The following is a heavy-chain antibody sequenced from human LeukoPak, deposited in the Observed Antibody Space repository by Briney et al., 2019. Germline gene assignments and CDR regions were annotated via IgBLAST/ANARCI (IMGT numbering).Heavy chain of an antibody. J-gene: IGHJ5*02. CDR3: ARGRTVLRYFDWLLSGIWFDP. D-gene: IGHD3-9*01. CDR2: INLSGST. V-gene: IGHV4-34*01. CDR1: GGSFSGYY. Sequence: SETLSLTCAVYGGSFSGYYWSWIRQPPGKGLEWIGEINLSGSTHYNPSLKSRVTISVDTSKNQFSLKLSSVTAADTAVYYCARGRTVLRYFDWLLSGIWFDPWGQGTLVTVSS.